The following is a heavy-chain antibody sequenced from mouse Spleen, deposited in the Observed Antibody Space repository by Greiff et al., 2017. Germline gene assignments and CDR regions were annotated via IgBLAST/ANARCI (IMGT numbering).Heavy chain of an antibody. CDR2: INSNGGST. D-gene: IGHD2-12*01. CDR3: ARTYYSYYSYDERGFDY. CDR1: GFTFSSYA. V-gene: IGHV5-6-2*01. Sequence: EVKVVESGGGLVKPGGSLKLSCAASGFTFSSYAMSWVRQTPEKRLEWVAAINSNGGSTYYPDTVKDRFTISRDNAKNTLYLQMSSLRSEDTALYYCARTYYSYYSYDERGFDYWGQGTTLTVSS. J-gene: IGHJ2*01.